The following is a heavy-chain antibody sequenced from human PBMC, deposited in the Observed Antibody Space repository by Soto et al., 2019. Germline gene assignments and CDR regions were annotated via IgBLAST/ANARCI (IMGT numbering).Heavy chain of an antibody. V-gene: IGHV4-59*08. CDR2: IYYSGST. CDR1: GGSISSYY. Sequence: SETLSLTCTVSGGSISSYYGGWFRQPPGKGLEWIGYIYYSGSTTYHPSLKSRVTISVDTSKNQFSLNLTSVTAADTAVYYCARLGGYYQAFEQWGQGSLVTVSS. CDR3: ARLGGYYQAFEQ. D-gene: IGHD3-22*01. J-gene: IGHJ4*02.